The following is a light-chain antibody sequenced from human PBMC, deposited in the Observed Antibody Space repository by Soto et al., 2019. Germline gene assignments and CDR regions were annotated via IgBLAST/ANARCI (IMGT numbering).Light chain of an antibody. CDR1: SSDVGGYNY. CDR2: EVS. J-gene: IGLJ3*02. V-gene: IGLV2-14*01. Sequence: QSALTQPASVSGSPGQSITISCTGTSSDVGGYNYVSWYQQHPGKAPKLMIYEVSNRPSGVSNRFSGSKSGNTASLTISGVQAEDEADYYCSSYTSRSPRVFGGGTKLTVL. CDR3: SSYTSRSPRV.